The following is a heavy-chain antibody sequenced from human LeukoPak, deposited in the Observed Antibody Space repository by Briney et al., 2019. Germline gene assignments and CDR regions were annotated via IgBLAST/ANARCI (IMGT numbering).Heavy chain of an antibody. CDR1: GGSISSYY. Sequence: PSETLSLTCTVSGGSISSYYWSWIRQPPGKGLEWIGYIYYSGSTNYNPSLKSRVTISVDTSKNQFSLKLSSVTAADTAVYYCARSVAGKYYYYYYYMDVWGKGTTVTISS. D-gene: IGHD6-19*01. CDR2: IYYSGST. J-gene: IGHJ6*03. CDR3: ARSVAGKYYYYYYYMDV. V-gene: IGHV4-59*01.